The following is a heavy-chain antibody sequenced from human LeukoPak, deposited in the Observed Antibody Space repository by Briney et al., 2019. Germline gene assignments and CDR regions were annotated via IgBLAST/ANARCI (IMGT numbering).Heavy chain of an antibody. CDR2: IYYSGST. CDR3: ARMEYCTFASRPFGFDP. Sequence: SETLSLTCTVSGVSISGYFWSWIRQPPGKGLEWIGYIYYSGSTNYNPSLKSRVAMSVDTSKNQFSLKLSSVTAADTAVYYCARMEYCTFASRPFGFDPWGQGTLVTVSS. V-gene: IGHV4-59*01. J-gene: IGHJ5*02. CDR1: GVSISGYF. D-gene: IGHD2-8*01.